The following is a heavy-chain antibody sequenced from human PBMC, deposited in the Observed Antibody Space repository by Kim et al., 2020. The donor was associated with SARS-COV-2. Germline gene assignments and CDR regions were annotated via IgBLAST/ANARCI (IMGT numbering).Heavy chain of an antibody. Sequence: GGSLRLSCAASGFTFSNAWMSWVRQAPGKGLEWVGRIKSKTDGGTTDYAAPVKGRFTISRDDSKNTLYLQMNSLKTEDTAVYYCTTRTPAVAGYFDYWGQGTLVTVSS. V-gene: IGHV3-15*01. J-gene: IGHJ4*02. D-gene: IGHD6-19*01. CDR2: IKSKTDGGTT. CDR1: GFTFSNAW. CDR3: TTRTPAVAGYFDY.